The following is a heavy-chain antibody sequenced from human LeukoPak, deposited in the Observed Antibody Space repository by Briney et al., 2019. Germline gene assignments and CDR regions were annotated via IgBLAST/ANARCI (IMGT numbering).Heavy chain of an antibody. CDR1: GDSVSSNSAA. V-gene: IGHV6-1*01. J-gene: IGHJ3*02. CDR3: ARRSDWGNVFDI. Sequence: SQTLSLTCAISGDSVSSNSAAWNWIRQSPSRGLEWLGRTYYRSKWYNDYAESVKSRITINPDTSKNRFSLQLNSVTPEDTAVYFCARRSDWGNVFDIWGQGTMVTVSS. D-gene: IGHD7-27*01. CDR2: TYYRSKWYN.